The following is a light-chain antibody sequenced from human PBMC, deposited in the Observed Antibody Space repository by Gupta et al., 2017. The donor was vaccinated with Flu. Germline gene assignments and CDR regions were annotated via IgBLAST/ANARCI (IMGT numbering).Light chain of an antibody. J-gene: IGKJ2*01. CDR2: GAS. CDR1: QAIRSN. Sequence: TLSVAPGERVTLSCRASQAIRSNLAWYQQKPGQAPRLLIYGASTRVSGIPDRFSGSGSGTEFTLTISSLQSEDLAVYYCQQFNTWHPYTSGQGTKLEIK. V-gene: IGKV3-15*01. CDR3: QQFNTWHPYT.